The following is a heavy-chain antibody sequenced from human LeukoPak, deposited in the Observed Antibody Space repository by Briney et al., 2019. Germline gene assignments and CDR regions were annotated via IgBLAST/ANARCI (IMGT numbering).Heavy chain of an antibody. CDR1: GGSISSHY. Sequence: PSETLSLTCTVSGGSISSHYWSWIRQPAGKRLEWIGRIWATGSTVDNPSFRSRLTLSIDRSKSQLYLKLTSMTAADSAVYYCARVRAYSDFVGNFDLWGHGIPVTVSS. CDR2: IWATGST. V-gene: IGHV4-4*07. J-gene: IGHJ2*01. CDR3: ARVRAYSDFVGNFDL. D-gene: IGHD4-11*01.